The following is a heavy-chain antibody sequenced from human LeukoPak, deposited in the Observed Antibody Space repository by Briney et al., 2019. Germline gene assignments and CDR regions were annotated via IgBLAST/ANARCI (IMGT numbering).Heavy chain of an antibody. D-gene: IGHD3-10*01. Sequence: SETLSLTCSVSGDSISLSFYYWGWIRQPPGKGLEWIGEINHSGSTNYNPSLKSRVTISVDTSKNQFSLKLSSVTAADTAVYYCARGGSGSYPYYYYYYMDVWGKGTTVTVSS. V-gene: IGHV4-39*07. CDR2: INHSGST. CDR1: GDSISLSFYY. J-gene: IGHJ6*03. CDR3: ARGGSGSYPYYYYYYMDV.